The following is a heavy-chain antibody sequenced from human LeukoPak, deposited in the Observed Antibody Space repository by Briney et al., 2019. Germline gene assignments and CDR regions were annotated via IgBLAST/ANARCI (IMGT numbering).Heavy chain of an antibody. Sequence: SETLSLTCTVSGGSISSYYWSWIRQPPGKGLEWIGYIYYSGSTNYNPSLKSRVTISVDTSKNQFSLKLSSVTAADTAVYYCARDRRYYGPGSYVYYYGMDVWGQGTTVTVSS. V-gene: IGHV4-59*01. D-gene: IGHD3-10*01. CDR1: GGSISSYY. CDR3: ARDRRYYGPGSYVYYYGMDV. CDR2: IYYSGST. J-gene: IGHJ6*02.